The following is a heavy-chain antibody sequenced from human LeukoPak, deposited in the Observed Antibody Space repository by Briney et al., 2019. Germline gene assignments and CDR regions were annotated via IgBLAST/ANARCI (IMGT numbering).Heavy chain of an antibody. V-gene: IGHV1-2*02. CDR1: GYTFTGYY. D-gene: IGHD5-18*01. CDR3: ARDLEDTAGFDY. Sequence: ASVKVSCKASGYTFTGYYMHWVRQAPGQGLEWMGWINPNSGGTNYAQKFQGRVTMTRGTSISTAYMELSRLRSDDTAVYYCARDLEDTAGFDYWGQGTLVTVSS. CDR2: INPNSGGT. J-gene: IGHJ4*02.